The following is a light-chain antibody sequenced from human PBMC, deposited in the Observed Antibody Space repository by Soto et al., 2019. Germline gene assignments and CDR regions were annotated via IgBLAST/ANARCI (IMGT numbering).Light chain of an antibody. Sequence: QSVLTQSPSASASLGASVKLTCTLSSGHSSYAIAWHQQQPEKGPRFLMKLNSDGSHSKGDGIPDRFSGSSSGTERYLTISSLQSEAEADYYCQTWDTGIRVFGGGTQLTVL. CDR3: QTWDTGIRV. V-gene: IGLV4-69*01. CDR1: SGHSSYA. J-gene: IGLJ3*02. CDR2: LNSDGSH.